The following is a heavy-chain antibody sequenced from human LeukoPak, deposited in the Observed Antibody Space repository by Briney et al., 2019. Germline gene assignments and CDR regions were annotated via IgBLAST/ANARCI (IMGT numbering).Heavy chain of an antibody. CDR2: IYPGDSDT. CDR1: GYSFTCYW. Sequence: GESLKISCKGSGYSFTCYWIGWVRQMPGKGLEWMGMIYPGDSDTRYSPSFQGQVTISADKSTSTASLQWSSLKASDTAMYYCARRLCSGGSCYYFDYWGQGTLVTVSS. CDR3: ARRLCSGGSCYYFDY. J-gene: IGHJ4*02. D-gene: IGHD2-15*01. V-gene: IGHV5-51*01.